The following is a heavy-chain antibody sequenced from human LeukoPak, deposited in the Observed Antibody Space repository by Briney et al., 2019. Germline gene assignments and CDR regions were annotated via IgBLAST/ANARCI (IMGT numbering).Heavy chain of an antibody. J-gene: IGHJ4*02. CDR3: ARYIAARPYYFDY. Sequence: SVKVSCKASGGTFSSYAISWVRQAPGQGLEWMGGIIPIFGTANYAQKFQGRVTITADESTSTAYMELSSLRSEDTAVYYCARYIAARPYYFDYWGQGTLVTVSS. CDR1: GGTFSSYA. D-gene: IGHD6-6*01. V-gene: IGHV1-69*01. CDR2: IIPIFGTA.